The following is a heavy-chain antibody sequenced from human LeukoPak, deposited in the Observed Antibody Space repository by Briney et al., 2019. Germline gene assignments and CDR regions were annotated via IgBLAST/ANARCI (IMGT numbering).Heavy chain of an antibody. J-gene: IGHJ4*02. CDR2: ISSSGGTR. Sequence: GGSLRLSCAASGFTFSSYEMSWVRQAPGKGLEWLSYISSSGGTRYYADSVKGRFTISRDNTKNSLYVKMNSLRAEDTAIYYCARETAGFDYWGQGTLVTVSS. CDR3: ARETAGFDY. CDR1: GFTFSSYE. D-gene: IGHD6-25*01. V-gene: IGHV3-48*03.